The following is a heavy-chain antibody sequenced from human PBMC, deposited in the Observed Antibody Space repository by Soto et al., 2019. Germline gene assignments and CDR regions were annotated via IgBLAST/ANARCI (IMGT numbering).Heavy chain of an antibody. D-gene: IGHD1-7*01. Sequence: GGSLRLSCAGSGFTFGDSYMSWIRQAPGKGLEWLSYISPGSRYPAYADSLKGRFTISRDNSKSTLYLQMNGLRAEDTAIYYCAKYSELPYQAYLQEWGQGTLVTVSS. CDR3: AKYSELPYQAYLQE. CDR1: GFTFGDSY. V-gene: IGHV3-11*03. CDR2: ISPGSRYP. J-gene: IGHJ1*01.